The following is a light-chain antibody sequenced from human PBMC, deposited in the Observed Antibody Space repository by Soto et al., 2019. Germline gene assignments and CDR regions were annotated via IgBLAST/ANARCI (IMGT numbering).Light chain of an antibody. CDR2: DNN. J-gene: IGLJ3*02. CDR1: SSNIGNNF. V-gene: IGLV1-51*02. Sequence: QAVVTQPPSVSAAPGEKVTISCSGSSSNIGNNFVSWYQRLPGAAPKLLIYDNNQRPSGIPDRFSGSKSGTSATLGITGLQTGDEAEYFCATRDDSQSAVFGVGTKLTVL. CDR3: ATRDDSQSAV.